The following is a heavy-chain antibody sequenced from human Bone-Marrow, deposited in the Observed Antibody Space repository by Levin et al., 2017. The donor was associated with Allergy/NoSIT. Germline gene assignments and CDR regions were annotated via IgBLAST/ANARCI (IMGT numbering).Heavy chain of an antibody. Sequence: LSLTCAASGFTFSSYDMHWVRQATGKGLEWVSAIGTAGDTYYPGSVKGRFTISRENAKNSLYLQMNSLRAGDTAVYYCAREGDYGDYDYWGQGTLVTVSS. CDR1: GFTFSSYD. CDR2: IGTAGDT. J-gene: IGHJ4*02. V-gene: IGHV3-13*01. D-gene: IGHD4-17*01. CDR3: AREGDYGDYDY.